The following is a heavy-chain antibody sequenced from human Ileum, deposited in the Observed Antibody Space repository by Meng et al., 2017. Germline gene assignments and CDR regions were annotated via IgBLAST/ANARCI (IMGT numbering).Heavy chain of an antibody. CDR3: ARGGGSYYHFDY. Sequence: VPLPQSGPGLGKPSPTPPLTCAISGDSVSSNSAAWNWIRQSPSRGLEWLGRTYYRSKWFNEYAVSVKSRITINPDTSENQFSLQLNSVTPEDAAVYYCARGGGSYYHFDYWGQGTLVTVSS. CDR1: GDSVSSNSAA. CDR2: TYYRSKWFN. D-gene: IGHD1-26*01. J-gene: IGHJ4*02. V-gene: IGHV6-1*01.